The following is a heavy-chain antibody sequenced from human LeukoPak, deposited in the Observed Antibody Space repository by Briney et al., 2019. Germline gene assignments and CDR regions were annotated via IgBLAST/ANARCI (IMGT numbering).Heavy chain of an antibody. D-gene: IGHD3-10*01. CDR3: ARGGWFGELLRPFDY. J-gene: IGHJ4*02. CDR2: ISSSSSYI. Sequence: AGGSLRLSCAASGFTFSSYSMNWVRQAPGKGLEWVSSISSSSSYIYYADSVKGRFTISRDNAKNSLYLQMNSLKAGDTAVYYCARGGWFGELLRPFDYWGQGSLVTVSS. CDR1: GFTFSSYS. V-gene: IGHV3-21*01.